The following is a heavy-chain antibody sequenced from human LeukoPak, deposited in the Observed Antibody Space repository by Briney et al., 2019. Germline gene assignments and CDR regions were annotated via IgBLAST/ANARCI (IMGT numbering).Heavy chain of an antibody. CDR3: AKDGYSGYDTYYFDY. D-gene: IGHD5-12*01. CDR2: ISYDGSNK. J-gene: IGHJ4*02. V-gene: IGHV3-30*18. Sequence: GRSLRLSCAASGFTFSSYGMHWVRQAPGKGLEWVAVISYDGSNKYHADSVKGRFTISRDNSKNTLYLQMNSLRAEDTAVYYCAKDGYSGYDTYYFDYWGQGTLVTVSS. CDR1: GFTFSSYG.